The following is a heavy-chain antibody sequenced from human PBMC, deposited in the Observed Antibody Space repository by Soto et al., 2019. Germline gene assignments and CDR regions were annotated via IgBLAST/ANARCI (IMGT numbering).Heavy chain of an antibody. CDR2: IFPSDSDT. V-gene: IGHV5-51*01. J-gene: IGHJ5*02. CDR3: ARKDKSGYFNWFDP. Sequence: GEPLKISCRTSGYRFTSYWIAWVRQMPGKGLGWMGIIFPSDSDTRYSPSFQGQVTISADRSTSTVFLQWASLKASDTAVYFCARKDKSGYFNWFDPWGQGTLVTVSS. D-gene: IGHD3-22*01. CDR1: GYRFTSYW.